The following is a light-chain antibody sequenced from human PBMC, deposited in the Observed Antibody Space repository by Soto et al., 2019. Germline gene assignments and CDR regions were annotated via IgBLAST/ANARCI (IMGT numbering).Light chain of an antibody. Sequence: QSLLTQPPSVSGAPGQRVTISCTGSSSNIGAGYDVHWYQQLPGTAPKLLIYGNSNRPSGVPDRFSGSKSGTSASLAITGLQAEDEADYYCQSYDSSLRVVFGGGTKLTVL. CDR2: GNS. CDR3: QSYDSSLRVV. CDR1: SSNIGAGYD. J-gene: IGLJ2*01. V-gene: IGLV1-40*01.